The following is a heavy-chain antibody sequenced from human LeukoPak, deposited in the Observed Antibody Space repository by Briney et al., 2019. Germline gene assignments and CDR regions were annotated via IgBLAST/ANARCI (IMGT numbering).Heavy chain of an antibody. CDR1: GFTFSSYG. CDR3: AKDRSVGTTTGWFDP. CDR2: ISYDGSNK. D-gene: IGHD1-26*01. V-gene: IGHV3-30*18. J-gene: IGHJ5*02. Sequence: GGSLRLSCAASGFTFSSYGMHWVRQAPGKGLEWVAVISYDGSNKYYADSVKGRFTISRDNSKNTLYLQMNSLRAEDTAVYYCAKDRSVGTTTGWFDPWGQGTLVTVSS.